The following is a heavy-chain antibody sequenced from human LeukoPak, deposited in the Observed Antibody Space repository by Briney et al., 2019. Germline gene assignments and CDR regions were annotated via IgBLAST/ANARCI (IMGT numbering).Heavy chain of an antibody. CDR1: GGSINSNSYY. Sequence: PSETLSLICIVSGGSINSNSYYWGWIRQPPGKGLEWIGRIYTSGSTNYNPSLKSRVTMSVDTSKNQFSLKLSSVTAADTAVYYCTREVVVITTGYYYYMDVWGKGTTVTISS. CDR3: TREVVVITTGYYYYMDV. J-gene: IGHJ6*03. V-gene: IGHV4-39*07. D-gene: IGHD3-22*01. CDR2: IYTSGST.